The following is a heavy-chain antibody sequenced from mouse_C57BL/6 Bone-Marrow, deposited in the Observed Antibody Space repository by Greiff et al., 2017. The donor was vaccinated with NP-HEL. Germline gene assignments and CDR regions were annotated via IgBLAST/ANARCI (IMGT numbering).Heavy chain of an antibody. CDR1: GYTFTSYW. CDR3: ARGSYGSSHWYFDV. D-gene: IGHD1-1*01. J-gene: IGHJ1*03. V-gene: IGHV1-69*01. CDR2: IDPSDSYT. Sequence: VKLQQPGAELVMPGASVKLSCKASGYTFTSYWMHWVKQRPGQGLEWIGEIDPSDSYTNYNQKFKGKSTLTVDKSSSTAYMQLSSLTSEDSAVYYCARGSYGSSHWYFDVWGTGTTVTVSS.